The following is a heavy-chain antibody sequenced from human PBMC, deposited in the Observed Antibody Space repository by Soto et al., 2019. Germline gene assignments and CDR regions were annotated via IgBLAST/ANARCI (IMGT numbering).Heavy chain of an antibody. Sequence: QVQLQQSGPGLVKPSQTLSVTCGISGDSVSSNSAAWNWLRQSPSRGLEWLGRTYYMSKWYNDYAVSVESRITINPDSSKNHFSLQLNFVTPEDTAVYFCARGEQYSGRIFGYWGQGTLVTVSA. CDR3: ARGEQYSGRIFGY. V-gene: IGHV6-1*01. J-gene: IGHJ4*02. CDR2: TYYMSKWYN. D-gene: IGHD1-26*01. CDR1: GDSVSSNSAA.